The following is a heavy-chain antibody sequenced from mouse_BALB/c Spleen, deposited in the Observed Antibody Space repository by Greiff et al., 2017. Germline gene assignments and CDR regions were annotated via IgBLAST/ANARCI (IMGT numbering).Heavy chain of an antibody. CDR1: GYTFTDYN. D-gene: IGHD2-4*01. Sequence: VQLQQSGPELVKPGASVKISCKASGYTFTDYNMHWVKQSHGKSLEWIGYIYPYNGGTGYNQKFKSKATLTVDNSSSTAYMELRSLTSEDSAVYYCARSTMITTGDAMDYWGQGTSVTVSS. CDR2: IYPYNGGT. CDR3: ARSTMITTGDAMDY. J-gene: IGHJ4*01. V-gene: IGHV1S29*02.